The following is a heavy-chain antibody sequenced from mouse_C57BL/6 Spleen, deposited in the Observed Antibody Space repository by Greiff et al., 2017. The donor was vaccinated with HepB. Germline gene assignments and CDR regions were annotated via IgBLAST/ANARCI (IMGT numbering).Heavy chain of an antibody. V-gene: IGHV2-6-1*01. CDR3: ARHGVGWGRDYFDY. Sequence: VMLVESGPGLVAPSQSLSITCTVSGFSLTSYGVHWVRQPPGKGLEWLVVIWSDGSTTYNSALKSRLSISKDNSKSQVFLKMNSLQTDDTAMYYGARHGVGWGRDYFDYWGQGTTLTVSS. CDR2: IWSDGST. CDR1: GFSLTSYG. J-gene: IGHJ2*01. D-gene: IGHD1-1*01.